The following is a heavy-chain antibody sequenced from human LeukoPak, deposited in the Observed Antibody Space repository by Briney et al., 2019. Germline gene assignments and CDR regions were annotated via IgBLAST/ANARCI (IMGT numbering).Heavy chain of an antibody. J-gene: IGHJ5*02. V-gene: IGHV1-8*01. CDR1: VYTFTSYD. CDR3: VRGSSETYHGSYNWFDP. D-gene: IGHD3-10*01. Sequence: GASVNLSRTASVYTFTSYDINWGRQAPGHGREWVGWGNPNSGNTSYAQTFHGRGTMTTNTSIRTAYMELSSLRFEDTAVYYCVRGSSETYHGSYNWFDPWGQGTLVTVSS. CDR2: GNPNSGNT.